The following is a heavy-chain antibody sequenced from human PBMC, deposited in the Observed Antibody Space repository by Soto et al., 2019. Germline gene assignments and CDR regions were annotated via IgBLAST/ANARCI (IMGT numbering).Heavy chain of an antibody. CDR1: GYIFTSYY. Sequence: ASVKVSCKASGYIFTSYYMHWVRQAPGQGLEWMGIINPSGGSTSYAQKFQGRVTMTRDTSTSTVYMELSSLRSEDTAVYYCARVPVVAAAGTEADYWGQGTLVTVSS. J-gene: IGHJ4*02. D-gene: IGHD6-13*01. V-gene: IGHV1-46*01. CDR3: ARVPVVAAAGTEADY. CDR2: INPSGGST.